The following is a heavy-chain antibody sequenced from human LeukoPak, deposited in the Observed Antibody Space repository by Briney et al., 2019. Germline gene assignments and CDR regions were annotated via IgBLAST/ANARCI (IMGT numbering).Heavy chain of an antibody. J-gene: IGHJ4*02. D-gene: IGHD3-3*01. CDR3: ARDRYYDFWSGSHYFDY. V-gene: IGHV1-69*06. CDR2: IIPMFGTA. Sequence: GASVKVSCKTSGYTFTGYYMHWVRQAPGQGLEWMGGIIPMFGTANYAQKFQGRVTITADKSTSTAYMELSSLRSEDTAVYYCARDRYYDFWSGSHYFDYWGQGTLVTVSS. CDR1: GYTFTGYY.